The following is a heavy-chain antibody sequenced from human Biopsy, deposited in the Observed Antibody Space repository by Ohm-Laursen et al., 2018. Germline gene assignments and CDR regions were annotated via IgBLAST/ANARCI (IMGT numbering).Heavy chain of an antibody. CDR2: IWYNGTNG. D-gene: IGHD6-19*01. J-gene: IGHJ2*01. V-gene: IGHV3-33*01. CDR3: ARGLSSGWYGYFDV. CDR1: GFTFGHYA. Sequence: SLRLSCAASGFTFGHYAMHWVRQAPGKGLEWISLIWYNGTNGDYADSVKGRFTISRDNSKNTLYLQINTLTLEDTAFYYCARGLSSGWYGYFDVWGRGTLVTVSS.